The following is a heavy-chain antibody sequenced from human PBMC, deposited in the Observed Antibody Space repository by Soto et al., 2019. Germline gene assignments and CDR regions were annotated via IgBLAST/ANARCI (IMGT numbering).Heavy chain of an antibody. CDR1: GFTFSSYS. J-gene: IGHJ6*02. V-gene: IGHV3-21*01. Sequence: GGSLRLSCAASGFTFSSYSMNWVRQAPGKGLEWVSSISSSSSYIYYADSVKGRFTISRDNAKNSLYLQMNSLRAEDTAVYYCARDGGSTVVTLKEDYYYYGMDVWGQGTTVTVSS. D-gene: IGHD4-17*01. CDR3: ARDGGSTVVTLKEDYYYYGMDV. CDR2: ISSSSSYI.